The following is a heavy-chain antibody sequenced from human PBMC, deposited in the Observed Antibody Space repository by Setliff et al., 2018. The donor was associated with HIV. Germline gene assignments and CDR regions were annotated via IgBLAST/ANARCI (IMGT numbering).Heavy chain of an antibody. Sequence: ASVKVSCKASGYPFSNFGVSWVRQAPGQGLEWMGGIIPMYGTTKYAKKFQGRVTMTRNTSIRTAYMELSGLRSEDTAVYYCSIDVIGGWLRPMPDYWGPGTLVTVSS. D-gene: IGHD5-12*01. J-gene: IGHJ4*02. CDR2: IIPMYGTT. V-gene: IGHV1-8*02. CDR1: GYPFSNFG. CDR3: SIDVIGGWLRPMPDY.